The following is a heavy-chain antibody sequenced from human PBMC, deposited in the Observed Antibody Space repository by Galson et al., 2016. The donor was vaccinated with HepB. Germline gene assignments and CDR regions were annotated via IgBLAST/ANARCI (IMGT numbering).Heavy chain of an antibody. CDR1: GDTFSSYA. CDR3: ATVADYCDIINCHEDGFEI. CDR2: IIPILGVT. V-gene: IGHV1-69*10. D-gene: IGHD2/OR15-2a*01. J-gene: IGHJ3*02. Sequence: SVKVSCKASGDTFSSYAISWVRQAPGQGLEWMGGIIPILGVTNYAENFQGGVTITADKSTSTVYMELSSLRSEDTAVYYCATVADYCDIINCHEDGFEIWGQGTMVTVSS.